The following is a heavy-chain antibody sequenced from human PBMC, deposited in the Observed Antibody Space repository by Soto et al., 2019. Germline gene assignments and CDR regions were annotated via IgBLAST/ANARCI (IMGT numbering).Heavy chain of an antibody. Sequence: ASVKVSCKASGYTFASYDISWVRQATGQGLEWMGWMNPNSGNTGYAQKFQGRVTMTRNTSISTAYMELSSLRSEDTAVYYCARVFRAGYYDFWSGYYAFPFDYWGQGTLVTVSS. D-gene: IGHD3-3*01. CDR2: MNPNSGNT. J-gene: IGHJ4*02. V-gene: IGHV1-8*01. CDR3: ARVFRAGYYDFWSGYYAFPFDY. CDR1: GYTFASYD.